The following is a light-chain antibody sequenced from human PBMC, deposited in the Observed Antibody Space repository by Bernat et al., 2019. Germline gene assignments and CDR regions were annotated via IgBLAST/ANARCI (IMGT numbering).Light chain of an antibody. CDR3: PQFNNYPLT. CDR2: DAS. V-gene: IGKV1D-13*01. CDR1: QGISRT. J-gene: IGKJ4*01. Sequence: AIQLTQSPSSLSTSVGDRVTITCRASQGISRTLAWYQQKPGKAPKLLIYDASTLEGGVPSRLSGSGPGTDFTLTISSLQPEDFATYYCPQFNNYPLTFGGGTKVEIK.